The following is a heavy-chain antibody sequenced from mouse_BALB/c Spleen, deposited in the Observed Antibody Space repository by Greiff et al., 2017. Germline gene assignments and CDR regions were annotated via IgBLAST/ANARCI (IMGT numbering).Heavy chain of an antibody. CDR1: GYAFTSYN. V-gene: IGHV1S135*01. D-gene: IGHD3-3*01. Sequence: VQLKESGPELVKPGASVKVSCKASGYAFTSYNMYWVKQSHGKSLEWIGYIDPYNGGTSYNQKFKGKATLTVDKSSSTAYMHLNSLTSEDSAVYYCARRGEALGDFDVWGAGTTVTVSS. J-gene: IGHJ1*01. CDR2: IDPYNGGT. CDR3: ARRGEALGDFDV.